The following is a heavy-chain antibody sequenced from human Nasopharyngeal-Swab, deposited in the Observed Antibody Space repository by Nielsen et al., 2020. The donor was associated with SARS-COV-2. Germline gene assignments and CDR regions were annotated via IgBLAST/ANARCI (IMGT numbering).Heavy chain of an antibody. D-gene: IGHD3-22*01. CDR1: GNTFTSYG. Sequence: ASVKVSCKASGNTFTSYGISWVRQAPGQGLEWMGWISAYNGNTNYAQKLQGRVTMTTDTSTSTAYMELRSLRSDDTAVYYCARLPYYYDSSGYLYYFDYWGQGTLVTVST. CDR2: ISAYNGNT. V-gene: IGHV1-18*01. CDR3: ARLPYYYDSSGYLYYFDY. J-gene: IGHJ4*02.